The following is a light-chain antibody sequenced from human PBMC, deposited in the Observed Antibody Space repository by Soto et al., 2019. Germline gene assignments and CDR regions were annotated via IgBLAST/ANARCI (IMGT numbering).Light chain of an antibody. CDR1: QSISRQ. J-gene: IGKJ1*01. Sequence: DIQMTQSPSTLSASVGDRVSITCRASQSISRQLAWYQQKPGKAPNLLNYQTSNLETGVPSRFTGSGSGTEFTLTISSLQPDDLASYYCRQYQSYWTFGQGTKVEVK. V-gene: IGKV1-5*03. CDR2: QTS. CDR3: RQYQSYWT.